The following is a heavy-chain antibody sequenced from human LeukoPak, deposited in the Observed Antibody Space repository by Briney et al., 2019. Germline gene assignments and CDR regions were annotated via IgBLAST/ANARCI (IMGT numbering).Heavy chain of an antibody. CDR3: ARGAEGYSYNYVGY. D-gene: IGHD5-18*01. CDR2: INSDGSTT. Sequence: GGSLRLSCAASGFTFSSYWMHWVRQAPGKGLVWVSRINSDGSTTRDADSVKDRFTISRDNAKNTLYLQMNSLRAEDTAVYYCARGAEGYSYNYVGYWGQGTLVTVSS. J-gene: IGHJ4*02. V-gene: IGHV3-74*01. CDR1: GFTFSSYW.